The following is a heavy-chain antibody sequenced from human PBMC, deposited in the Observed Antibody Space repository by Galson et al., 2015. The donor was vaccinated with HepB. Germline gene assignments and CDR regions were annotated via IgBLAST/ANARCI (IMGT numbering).Heavy chain of an antibody. CDR2: ISYDGSNK. D-gene: IGHD3-3*01. CDR3: ARGNVLRFLEWLSNYDAFDI. CDR1: GFTFGSYA. J-gene: IGHJ3*02. Sequence: SLRLSCAASGFTFGSYAMHWVRQAPGKGLEWVAVISYDGSNKYYADSVKGRFTISRDNSKNTLYLQMNSLRAEDTAVYYCARGNVLRFLEWLSNYDAFDIWGQGTMVTVSS. V-gene: IGHV3-30-3*01.